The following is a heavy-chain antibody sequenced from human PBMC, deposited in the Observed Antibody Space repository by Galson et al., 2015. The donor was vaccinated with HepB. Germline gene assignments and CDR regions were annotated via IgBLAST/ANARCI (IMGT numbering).Heavy chain of an antibody. V-gene: IGHV3-53*01. Sequence: SLRLSCAASGFTVSSNYMSWVRQAPGKGLEWVSVIYSGGSTYYADSVKGRFTISRDNSKNTLYLQMNSLRAEDTAVYYCAREGYCSGGSCYDSIRLGYRGQGTLVTVSS. CDR3: AREGYCSGGSCYDSIRLGY. CDR2: IYSGGST. J-gene: IGHJ4*02. CDR1: GFTVSSNY. D-gene: IGHD2-15*01.